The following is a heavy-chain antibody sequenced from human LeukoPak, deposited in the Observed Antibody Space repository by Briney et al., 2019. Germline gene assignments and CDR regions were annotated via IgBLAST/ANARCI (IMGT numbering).Heavy chain of an antibody. CDR3: AKYNWNYRGTIDY. CDR1: GFTFSSYA. Sequence: PGGSLRLSCAASGFTFSSYAMSWVRQAPGKGLEWVSAISGSGGSTYYADSVKDRFTISRDNSKNTLYLQMNSLRAEDTAVYYCAKYNWNYRGTIDYWGQGTLVTVSS. CDR2: ISGSGGST. D-gene: IGHD1-7*01. J-gene: IGHJ4*02. V-gene: IGHV3-23*01.